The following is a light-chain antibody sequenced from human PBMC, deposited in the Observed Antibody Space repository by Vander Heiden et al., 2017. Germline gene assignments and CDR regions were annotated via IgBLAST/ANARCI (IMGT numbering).Light chain of an antibody. CDR1: NNGSKS. CDR3: RVSASSSDQVV. CDR2: DDS. V-gene: IGLV3-21*02. Sequence: YVLTQPPPGSVAPGQTARITCGGNNNGSKSVHWYQQKPGQAPVLVVVDDSDRPSGVPERFSGYNSGKTATPQTSRVEAGYEADDYCRVSASSSDQVVFGGGTKLTVL. J-gene: IGLJ2*01.